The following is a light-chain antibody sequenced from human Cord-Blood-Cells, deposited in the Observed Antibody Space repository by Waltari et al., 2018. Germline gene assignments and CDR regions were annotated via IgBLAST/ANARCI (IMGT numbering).Light chain of an antibody. CDR1: QSVCSY. J-gene: IGKJ3*01. CDR2: DAS. CDR3: QQRSNWPPFT. V-gene: IGKV3-11*01. Sequence: EIVLTQSPATLSLSPGERATLSCRASQSVCSYLAWYQQKPGKAPRHLIYDASNMATGIPARFSGSGSGTDFTLTISSLEPEDFAVYYCQQRSNWPPFTFGPGTKVDIK.